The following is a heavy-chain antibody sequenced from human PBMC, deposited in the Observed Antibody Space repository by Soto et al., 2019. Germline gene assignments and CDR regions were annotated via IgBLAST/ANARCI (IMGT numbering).Heavy chain of an antibody. J-gene: IGHJ5*02. V-gene: IGHV3-30-3*01. CDR1: GFTFSSYA. CDR3: AREDGDYVLSPLFDP. CDR2: ISYDGSNK. D-gene: IGHD4-17*01. Sequence: QVQLVESGGGVVQPGRSLRLSCAASGFTFSSYAMHWVRQAPGKGLEWVAVISYDGSNKYYADSVKGRFTISRDNSKNPLYRQMNSLRAEDTAVYYCAREDGDYVLSPLFDPWGQGTLVTVSS.